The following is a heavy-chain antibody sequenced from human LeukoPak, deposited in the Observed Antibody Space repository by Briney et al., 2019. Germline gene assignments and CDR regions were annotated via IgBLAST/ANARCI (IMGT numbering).Heavy chain of an antibody. CDR1: GFTFSNNW. V-gene: IGHV3-7*01. CDR3: AKDPTPYCSSTSCYWGWFDY. D-gene: IGHD2-2*01. CDR2: VKKDASEK. J-gene: IGHJ4*02. Sequence: GGSLRLSCAASGFTFSNNWMTWVRQAPGKGLEWVASVKKDASEKYYVDSVKGRFTISRDNAKNSLYLQMNSLRAEDTAVYYCAKDPTPYCSSTSCYWGWFDYWGQGTLVTVSS.